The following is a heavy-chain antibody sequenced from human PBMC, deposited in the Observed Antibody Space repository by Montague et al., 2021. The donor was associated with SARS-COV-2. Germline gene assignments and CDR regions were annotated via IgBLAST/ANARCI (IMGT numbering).Heavy chain of an antibody. CDR1: GFTFNTYA. CDR3: AKSLDTSGYSFERGADY. J-gene: IGHJ4*02. CDR2: IGGSGAHT. D-gene: IGHD5-12*01. Sequence: SRRLSFSASGFTFNTYAMTWVRQAPGKGLEWVSGIGGSGAHTYYADSVKGRFTISRDNSKNTLSLQMNSLRVEDTAMYYCAKSLDTSGYSFERGADYWGQGTLVTVSS. V-gene: IGHV3-23*01.